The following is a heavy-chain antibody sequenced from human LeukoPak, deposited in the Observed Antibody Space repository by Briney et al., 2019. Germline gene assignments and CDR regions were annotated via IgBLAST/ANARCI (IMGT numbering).Heavy chain of an antibody. Sequence: ASVKVSCKASGGTFSNYAISWVRQAPGQGLEWMGGIIPIFGTANYAQKFQGRVTITADESTSTAYMELSSLRSEDTAVYYCARSYCSSTSCYRFDYWGQGTLVTVSS. V-gene: IGHV1-69*13. J-gene: IGHJ4*02. D-gene: IGHD2-2*01. CDR3: ARSYCSSTSCYRFDY. CDR1: GGTFSNYA. CDR2: IIPIFGTA.